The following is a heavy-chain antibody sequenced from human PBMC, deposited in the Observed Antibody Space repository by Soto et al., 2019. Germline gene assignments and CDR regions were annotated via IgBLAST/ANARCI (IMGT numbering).Heavy chain of an antibody. V-gene: IGHV3-23*01. J-gene: IGHJ4*03. Sequence: EVQLLESGGGLVQPGGSLRLSCVASGFTFSSYAMSWVRQAPGKGLEWVSGISGSGGSTYYADSVKGRFTISRDNSKNTMDLQMNSLRDEDTAVYDYPDTTKSDMVRGVVFHYWGQGTLVTVSS. D-gene: IGHD3-10*01. CDR1: GFTFSSYA. CDR3: PDTTKSDMVRGVVFHY. CDR2: ISGSGGST.